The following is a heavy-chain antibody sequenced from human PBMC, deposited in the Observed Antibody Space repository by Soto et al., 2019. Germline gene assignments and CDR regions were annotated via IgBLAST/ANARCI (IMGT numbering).Heavy chain of an antibody. CDR3: ARDQPHRYRSSGNCYNYHFDY. J-gene: IGHJ4*02. CDR2: ISSSSTI. V-gene: IGHV3-48*02. CDR1: GFTFSSYS. Sequence: GGSLRLSCAASGFTFSSYSMNWVRQAPGKGLEWVSYISSSSTIYYAVSIKGRVNISRGNVNNSLYIQMNTLRDEETDVYYYARDQPHRYRSSGNCYNYHFDYWGQGTLVTVSS. D-gene: IGHD2-15*01.